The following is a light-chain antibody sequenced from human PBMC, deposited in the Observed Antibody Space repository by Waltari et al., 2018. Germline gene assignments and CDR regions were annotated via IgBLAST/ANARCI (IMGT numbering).Light chain of an antibody. V-gene: IGKV3-20*01. J-gene: IGKJ5*01. CDR2: GAS. Sequence: EIVLTQAPGTLSSSPGQRATLSCRASQSVSSSYLAWYQQKPGQAPRLLIYGASSRATGIPDRFSGSGSGTDFTLTISRLEPEDFAVYYCQQYGSSMWTFGQGTRLEIK. CDR3: QQYGSSMWT. CDR1: QSVSSSY.